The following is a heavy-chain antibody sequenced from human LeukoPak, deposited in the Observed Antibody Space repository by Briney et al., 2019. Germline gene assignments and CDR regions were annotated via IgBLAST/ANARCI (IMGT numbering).Heavy chain of an antibody. CDR2: IYTSGST. J-gene: IGHJ4*02. CDR1: GGSISSGSYY. D-gene: IGHD3-9*01. CDR3: ARGYYDILTGSYFDY. V-gene: IGHV4-61*02. Sequence: SQTLSLTCTVSGGSISSGSYYWSWIRQPAGKGLEWIGRIYTSGSTNYNPSLKSRVTISVDTSKNQFSLKLSSVTAADTAVYYCARGYYDILTGSYFDYWGQGTLVTVSS.